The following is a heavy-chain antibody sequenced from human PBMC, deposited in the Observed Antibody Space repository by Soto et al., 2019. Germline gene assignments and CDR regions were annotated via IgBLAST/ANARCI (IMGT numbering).Heavy chain of an antibody. CDR2: IYYTGTT. V-gene: IGHV4-59*08. D-gene: IGHD3-10*01. CDR3: ARKDYYDSGIYYFEY. CDR1: GGSIRDYY. J-gene: IGHJ4*01. Sequence: SETLSLTCTVSGGSIRDYYWGWIRQSPGKGLEWIGYIYYTGTTKYNPSLKSRVTISVDSSKSQFSLKLDSVTAADTAVYYCARKDYYDSGIYYFEYWGQGTLVTVSS.